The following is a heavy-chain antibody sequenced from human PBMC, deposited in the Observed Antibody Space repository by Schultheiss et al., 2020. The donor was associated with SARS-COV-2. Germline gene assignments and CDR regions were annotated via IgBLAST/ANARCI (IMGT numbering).Heavy chain of an antibody. CDR1: GGSISSGGYS. D-gene: IGHD3-10*01. CDR2: IYHSGST. Sequence: SETLSLTCAVSGGSISSGGYSWSWIRQPPGKGLEWIGYIYHSGSTYYNPSLKSRVTISVDRSKNQFSLQLNSVTPEDTAVYYCARGGITMARYWYFDLWGRGTLVTVSS. V-gene: IGHV4-30-2*01. J-gene: IGHJ2*01. CDR3: ARGGITMARYWYFDL.